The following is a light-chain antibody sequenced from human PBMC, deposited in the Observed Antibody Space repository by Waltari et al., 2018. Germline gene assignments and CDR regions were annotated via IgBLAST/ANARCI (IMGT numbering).Light chain of an antibody. CDR3: QQYYSTPT. Sequence: DIVMTQSPDSLAVSLGERATISCMSNQSLLHSSNSKNYLAWYQLNTGQPPKLLIYWASTRDSAVPDRFSGSGSGTDFTLTISSLQDADVAVYYCQQYYSTPTFGGGTKVEIK. CDR1: QSLLHSSNSKNY. V-gene: IGKV4-1*01. J-gene: IGKJ4*01. CDR2: WAS.